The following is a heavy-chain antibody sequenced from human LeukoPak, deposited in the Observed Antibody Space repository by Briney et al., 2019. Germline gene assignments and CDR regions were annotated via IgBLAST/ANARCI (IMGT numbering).Heavy chain of an antibody. D-gene: IGHD3-10*01. CDR1: GFIFSSYS. J-gene: IGHJ4*02. V-gene: IGHV3-21*01. CDR2: ISSSSSYI. CDR3: AREYYGSGSLDY. Sequence: GGSLRLSCAASGFIFSSYSMNWVRQAPGKGLEWVSSISSSSSYIYYADSVKGRFTISRDNAKNSLYLQMNSLRAEDTAVYYCAREYYGSGSLDYWGQGTLVTVSS.